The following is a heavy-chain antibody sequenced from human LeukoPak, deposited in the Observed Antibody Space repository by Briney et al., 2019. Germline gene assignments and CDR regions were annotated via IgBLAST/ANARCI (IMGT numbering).Heavy chain of an antibody. Sequence: GGSLRLSCAASGFTFSSYWMSWVRQAPGKGLEWVANIKKDGSEKYYVDSVKGRFTISRDNSNNTLYLQMNSLRAEDTAVYYCAKDRLMYGSGSYPLAYWGQGTLVTVSS. J-gene: IGHJ4*02. CDR3: AKDRLMYGSGSYPLAY. D-gene: IGHD3-10*01. CDR1: GFTFSSYW. V-gene: IGHV3-7*01. CDR2: IKKDGSEK.